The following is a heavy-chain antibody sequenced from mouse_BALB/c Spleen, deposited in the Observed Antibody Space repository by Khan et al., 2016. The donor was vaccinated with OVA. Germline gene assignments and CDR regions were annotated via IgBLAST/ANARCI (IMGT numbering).Heavy chain of an antibody. J-gene: IGHJ4*01. Sequence: QVQLKESGPGLVAPSQSLSITCTVSGFPLTSYGVHWVRQPPGKGLEWLVVIWRDGSTNYNSVLKSRLSISKDNSKSQVFLKMNSLQTDDTAIYYCARWFDGYSSLYAMDYWGQGTSVTVSS. V-gene: IGHV2-6*02. D-gene: IGHD2-3*01. CDR3: ARWFDGYSSLYAMDY. CDR1: GFPLTSYG. CDR2: IWRDGST.